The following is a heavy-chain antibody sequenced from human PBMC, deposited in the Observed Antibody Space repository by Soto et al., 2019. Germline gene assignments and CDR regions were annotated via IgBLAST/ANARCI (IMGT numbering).Heavy chain of an antibody. CDR3: ARAPEYSSSSDYFDY. D-gene: IGHD6-6*01. CDR1: GYTFTSYA. J-gene: IGHJ4*02. Sequence: ASVKVSCKASGYTFTSYAMHWVRQAPGQRLEWMGWINAGNGNTKYSQKFQGRVTITRDTSASTAYMELSSLRSEDTAVYYCARAPEYSSSSDYFDYWGQGTLVTVSS. CDR2: INAGNGNT. V-gene: IGHV1-3*01.